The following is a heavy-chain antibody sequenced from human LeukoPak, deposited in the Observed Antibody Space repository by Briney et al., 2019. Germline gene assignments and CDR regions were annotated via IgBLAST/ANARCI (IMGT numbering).Heavy chain of an antibody. D-gene: IGHD3-10*02. V-gene: IGHV3-66*01. Sequence: GGSLRLSCVVSGLTVRSNYISWVRQAPGKGLEWISVIYSDGNTYYADSVKGRFTISRDNAKNSLYLQMNSLRAEDTAVYYCAELGITMIGGVWGKGTTVTISS. CDR3: AELGITMIGGV. CDR2: IYSDGNT. J-gene: IGHJ6*04. CDR1: GLTVRSNY.